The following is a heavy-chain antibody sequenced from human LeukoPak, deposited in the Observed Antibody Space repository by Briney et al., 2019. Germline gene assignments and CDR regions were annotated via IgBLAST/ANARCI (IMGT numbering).Heavy chain of an antibody. CDR2: INPNSGDT. V-gene: IGHV1-2*06. CDR3: ARDYCSSTSCLFGY. Sequence: GASVKVSCKASGYTFTGYHMHWVRQATGQGLEWMGRINPNSGDTNYAQKFQGRVTMTRDTSISTAYMELSRLRSDDTAVYYCARDYCSSTSCLFGYWGQGTLVTVSS. D-gene: IGHD2-2*01. CDR1: GYTFTGYH. J-gene: IGHJ4*02.